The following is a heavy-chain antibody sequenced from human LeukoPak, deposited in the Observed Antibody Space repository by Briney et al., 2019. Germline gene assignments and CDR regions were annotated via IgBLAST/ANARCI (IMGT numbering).Heavy chain of an antibody. Sequence: GESLKISCKVSGYSLNNYWIAWVRQMPGKGLEWMGIVFPADSDTRYSPSSQGQVTISADKSINTAYLQWSSLKASDTATYYCARYDGGATADFWGQGTLVTVSS. J-gene: IGHJ4*02. CDR3: ARYDGGATADF. V-gene: IGHV5-51*01. CDR1: GYSLNNYW. D-gene: IGHD1-26*01. CDR2: VFPADSDT.